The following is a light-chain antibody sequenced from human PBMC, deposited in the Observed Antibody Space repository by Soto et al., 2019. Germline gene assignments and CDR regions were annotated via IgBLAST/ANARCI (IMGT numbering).Light chain of an antibody. V-gene: IGKV3-15*01. CDR1: QSINNN. J-gene: IGKJ4*01. CDR3: QQYNDWPLT. Sequence: EIVMMQSPATLSVSPGERATLSCRASQSINNNLAWYQQKRGQGPRLLIYGASSRATGTPARFSGSGSGTGFTLTISSLQSEDFAISYCQQYNDWPLTFGGGTKVEIK. CDR2: GAS.